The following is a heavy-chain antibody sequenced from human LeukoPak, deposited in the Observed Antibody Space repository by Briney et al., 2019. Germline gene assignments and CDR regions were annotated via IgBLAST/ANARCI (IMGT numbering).Heavy chain of an antibody. CDR1: GFTFSNYA. CDR3: AKEYTTGWLHFDF. J-gene: IGHJ4*02. CDR2: ISHYDGST. D-gene: IGHD6-19*01. V-gene: IGHV3-23*01. Sequence: GGSLRLSCAASGFTFSNYAMNWVRQAPGKGLEWVSGISHYDGSTFYADSVKGRFTISRDNSKNTLDLQMNSLRAEDTAIYYCAKEYTTGWLHFDFWGQGILVTVSS.